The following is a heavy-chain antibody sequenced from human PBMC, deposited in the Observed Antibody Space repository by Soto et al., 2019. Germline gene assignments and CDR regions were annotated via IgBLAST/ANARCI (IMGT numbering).Heavy chain of an antibody. CDR2: INHSGRT. CDR1: VESFSDYY. D-gene: IGHD3-22*01. CDR3: ARGYDSSGYYYVPTDFDY. V-gene: IGHV4-34*01. Sequence: LPETLSLTSAVHVESFSDYYWSWIRQPPGKGLEWIGEINHSGRTNYNPSLKSRVTISVDTSKNQFSLKLSSMTAADTAVYYCARGYDSSGYYYVPTDFDYWGQGTLVT. J-gene: IGHJ4*02.